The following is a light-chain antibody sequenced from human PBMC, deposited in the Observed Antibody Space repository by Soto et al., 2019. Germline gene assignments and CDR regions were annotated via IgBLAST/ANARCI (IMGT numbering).Light chain of an antibody. CDR2: GAS. CDR3: KQYSSSPPIT. Sequence: EIVLTRSPGTLSLSPGERATISCRASESVIKYLAWYQQKPGQAPRLLIHGASSRATGIPDRFSGSGSGTDFTLTINRLEPEDFAVYYCKQYSSSPPITFGQGTRLEIK. J-gene: IGKJ5*01. CDR1: ESVIKY. V-gene: IGKV3-20*01.